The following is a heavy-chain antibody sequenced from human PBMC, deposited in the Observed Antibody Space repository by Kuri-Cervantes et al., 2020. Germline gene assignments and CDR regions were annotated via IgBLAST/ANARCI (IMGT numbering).Heavy chain of an antibody. D-gene: IGHD4-17*01. CDR2: ISYDGSNK. V-gene: IGHV3-30*18. CDR3: AKGEYGEPPYYYYGMDV. J-gene: IGHJ6*02. CDR1: GFTFSSYG. Sequence: GESLKISCAASGFTFSSYGMHWVRQAPGKGLEWVAVISYDGSNKYYADSVKGRFTISRDNSKNTLYLQMNSLRAGDTAVYYCAKGEYGEPPYYYYGMDVWGQGTTVTVSS.